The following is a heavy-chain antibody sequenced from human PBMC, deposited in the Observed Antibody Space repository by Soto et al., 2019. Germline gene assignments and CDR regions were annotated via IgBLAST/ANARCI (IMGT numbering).Heavy chain of an antibody. V-gene: IGHV3-23*01. J-gene: IGHJ4*02. CDR3: ATYIWGSYRPYYFDY. CDR1: GFTFSSYA. D-gene: IGHD3-16*02. Sequence: ESGGGLVQPGGSLRLSCAASGFTFSSYAMSWVRQAPGKGLEWVSAISGSGGSTYYADSVKGRFTISRDNSKNTLYLQMNSLRAEDTAVYYCATYIWGSYRPYYFDYWGQGTLVTVSS. CDR2: ISGSGGST.